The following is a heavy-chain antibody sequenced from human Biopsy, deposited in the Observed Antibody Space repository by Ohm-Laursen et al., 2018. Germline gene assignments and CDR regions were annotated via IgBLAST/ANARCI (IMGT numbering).Heavy chain of an antibody. J-gene: IGHJ6*02. Sequence: TLSPTRAVYGESLNGYYPSWIRQTPGKGLGWIGEINNSGRTNYNPSLKSRVTISLDTSKNQFSLKVRSVTAAATAVYFCVRGVDYYDPYHYYALDVWGQGTTVTVSS. V-gene: IGHV4-34*01. CDR2: INNSGRT. CDR3: VRGVDYYDPYHYYALDV. CDR1: GESLNGYY. D-gene: IGHD3-22*01.